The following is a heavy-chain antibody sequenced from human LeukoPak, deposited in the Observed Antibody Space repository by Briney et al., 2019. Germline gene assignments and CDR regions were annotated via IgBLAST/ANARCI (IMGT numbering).Heavy chain of an antibody. CDR2: INHSGST. V-gene: IGHV4-34*01. Sequence: SKTLSLTCAVYGGSFSGYCWSWIRQPPGRGLEWIGEINHSGSTNYNASLKSRVTISVDTSNNQFSLKLTSVTAADAAVYFCARQLPTAAADTRGYFDYWGQGTVVTVSS. J-gene: IGHJ4*02. CDR3: ARQLPTAAADTRGYFDY. D-gene: IGHD6-25*01. CDR1: GGSFSGYC.